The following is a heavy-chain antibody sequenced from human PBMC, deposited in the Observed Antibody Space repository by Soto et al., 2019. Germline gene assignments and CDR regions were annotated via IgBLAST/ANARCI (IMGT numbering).Heavy chain of an antibody. V-gene: IGHV1-18*01. J-gene: IGHJ3*02. CDR2: ISGYNGNT. Sequence: GASVKVSCKACGYTFTNYGISWVRQAPGQGLEWMGWISGYNGNTNYAQKLQGRVTMTTDTSTSTAYMELRSLRSDDTAVYHCARGPDYIWGSYRYFDIWGQGTMVTVSS. CDR3: ARGPDYIWGSYRYFDI. D-gene: IGHD3-16*02. CDR1: GYTFTNYG.